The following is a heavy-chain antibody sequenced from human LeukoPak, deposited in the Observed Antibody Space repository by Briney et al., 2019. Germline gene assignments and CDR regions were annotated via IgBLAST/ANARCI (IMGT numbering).Heavy chain of an antibody. J-gene: IGHJ4*02. Sequence: SETLSLTCTVSGGSISSYYWSWIRQPPGKGLEWIGYIYYSGSTNYNPSLKSRVTISVDTSKNQFSLKLSSVTAADTAVYYCARGAAMYYYDSSGYSYYFDYWGQGTLVTVSS. D-gene: IGHD3-22*01. V-gene: IGHV4-59*08. CDR1: GGSISSYY. CDR3: ARGAAMYYYDSSGYSYYFDY. CDR2: IYYSGST.